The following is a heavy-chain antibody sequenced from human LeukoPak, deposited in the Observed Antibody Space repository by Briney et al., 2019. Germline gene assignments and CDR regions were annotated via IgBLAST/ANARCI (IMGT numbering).Heavy chain of an antibody. D-gene: IGHD2-2*01. CDR2: ISWNSVSI. CDR3: SNDIGSTSRCLGN. Sequence: GGSLRLSCAASGFTFDDSAMHWVRQAPGKGLEWVSGISWNSVSIAYADSVKGRFTISRDNAKNSLYLEMNSLRTDDTALYYCSNDIGSTSRCLGNWGQGTLVTVSS. V-gene: IGHV3-9*01. J-gene: IGHJ4*02. CDR1: GFTFDDSA.